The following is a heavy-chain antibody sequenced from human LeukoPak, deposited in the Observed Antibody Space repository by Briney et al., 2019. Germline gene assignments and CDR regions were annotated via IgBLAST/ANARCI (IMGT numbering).Heavy chain of an antibody. CDR2: IFYTGIT. CDR1: GASIRSYY. Sequence: SETLSLTCTVSGASIRSYYWSWIRQPPGKGLEWVGYIFYTGITKYNPSLKSRVTISVDTSKNQFSLKLSSVTAADTAVYFCARGFRGDNFDYWGQGTLVTVSS. CDR3: ARGFRGDNFDY. D-gene: IGHD7-27*01. V-gene: IGHV4-59*08. J-gene: IGHJ4*02.